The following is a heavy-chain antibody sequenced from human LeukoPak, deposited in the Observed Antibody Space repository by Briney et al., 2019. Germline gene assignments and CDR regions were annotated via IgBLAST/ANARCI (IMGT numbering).Heavy chain of an antibody. CDR1: GGSVSSGSYY. Sequence: SETLSLTCTVSGGSVSSGSYYWSWIRQPPGKGLEWIGYIYYSGSTNYNPSLKSRVTISVDTSKNQFSLKLNSVTAADTAVYYCARGLGYSYGYSDYWGQGTLVTVSS. D-gene: IGHD5-18*01. CDR3: ARGLGYSYGYSDY. V-gene: IGHV4-61*01. CDR2: IYYSGST. J-gene: IGHJ4*02.